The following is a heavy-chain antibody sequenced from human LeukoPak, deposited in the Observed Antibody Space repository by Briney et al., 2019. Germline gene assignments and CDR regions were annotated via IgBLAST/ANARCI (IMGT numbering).Heavy chain of an antibody. Sequence: ASVKVSCKASGYTFTSYGISWVRQATGQGLEWMGWMNPNSGNTGYAQKFQGRVTMTRNTSISTAYMELSSLRSEDTAVYYCARGPRYGGYANDYWGQGTLVTVSS. D-gene: IGHD5-12*01. CDR2: MNPNSGNT. J-gene: IGHJ4*02. V-gene: IGHV1-8*02. CDR1: GYTFTSYG. CDR3: ARGPRYGGYANDY.